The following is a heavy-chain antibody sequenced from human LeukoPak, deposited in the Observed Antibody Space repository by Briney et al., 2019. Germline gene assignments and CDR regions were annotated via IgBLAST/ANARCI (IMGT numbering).Heavy chain of an antibody. V-gene: IGHV4-59*01. CDR1: GGSISGYF. D-gene: IGHD5-24*01. J-gene: IGHJ4*02. CDR2: IHSTGST. Sequence: SETLSFTCTVSGGSISGYFWSWIRQPPGKGPEWIGYIHSTGSTDYDPSLRSRVTISVDTSKNQFSLKLRSVTAADTAVYYCARAGPRRDGYNVDYWGQGTLVTVSS. CDR3: ARAGPRRDGYNVDY.